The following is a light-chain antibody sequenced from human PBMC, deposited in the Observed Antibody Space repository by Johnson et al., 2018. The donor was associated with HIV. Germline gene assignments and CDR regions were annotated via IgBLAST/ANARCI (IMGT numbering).Light chain of an antibody. Sequence: QSVLTQPPSVSAAPGQKVTISCSGSSSNIGNNYVSWYQQFPGTAPKLLIYDNNKRPSGIPDRFSGSKSGTSATLDITGLQTWDEHDYYCGTLDSRLTTSSVFGTGTKVIVL. J-gene: IGLJ1*01. V-gene: IGLV1-51*01. CDR3: GTLDSRLTTSSV. CDR2: DNN. CDR1: SSNIGNNY.